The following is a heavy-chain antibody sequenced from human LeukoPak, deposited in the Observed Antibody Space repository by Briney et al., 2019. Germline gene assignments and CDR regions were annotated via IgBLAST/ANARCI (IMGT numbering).Heavy chain of an antibody. CDR1: GFTFSSYS. J-gene: IGHJ4*02. D-gene: IGHD2-15*01. CDR2: ISSSSSYI. CDR3: ARDGGCSGGSCYYLFDY. Sequence: GGSLRLSCAASGFTFSSYSMNWVRQAPGKGLEWVSSISSSSSYIYHADSVKGRFTISRDNAKNSLYLQMNSLRAEDTAVYYCARDGGCSGGSCYYLFDYWGQGTLVTVSS. V-gene: IGHV3-21*01.